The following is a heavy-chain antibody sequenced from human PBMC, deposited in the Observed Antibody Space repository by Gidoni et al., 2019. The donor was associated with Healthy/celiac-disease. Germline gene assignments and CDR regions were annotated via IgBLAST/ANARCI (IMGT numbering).Heavy chain of an antibody. D-gene: IGHD6-13*01. CDR1: GFTFRSYS. J-gene: IGHJ4*02. CDR2: ISGSGGST. CDR3: AKGRGVHSSSWPFYYFDY. Sequence: EVQLLEFGGGLVQPGGSLRLFCAASGFTFRSYSMSWVRPAPGKGLGGVSAISGSGGSTYYADSVKGLFTISRDNSKNTLYLQMNSLRAEDTAVYYCAKGRGVHSSSWPFYYFDYWGQGTLVTVSS. V-gene: IGHV3-23*01.